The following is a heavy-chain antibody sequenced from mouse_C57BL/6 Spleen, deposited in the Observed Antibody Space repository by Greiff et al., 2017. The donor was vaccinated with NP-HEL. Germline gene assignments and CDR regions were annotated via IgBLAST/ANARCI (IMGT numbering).Heavy chain of an antibody. CDR3: ARMGDDYGSSSYYAMDY. Sequence: QVTLKESGPGILQPSQTLSLTCSFSGFSLSTFGMGVGWIRQPSGKGLEWLAHIWWDDDKYYNPALKSRLTISKDTSKNQVFLKIANVDTADTATYYCARMGDDYGSSSYYAMDYWGQGTSVTVSS. V-gene: IGHV8-8*01. CDR2: IWWDDDK. J-gene: IGHJ4*01. D-gene: IGHD1-1*01. CDR1: GFSLSTFGMG.